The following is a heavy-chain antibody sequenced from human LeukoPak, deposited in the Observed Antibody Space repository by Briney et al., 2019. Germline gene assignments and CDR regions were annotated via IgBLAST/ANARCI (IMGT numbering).Heavy chain of an antibody. CDR2: IYYSGST. Sequence: PSETLSLTCTVSGGSISSSSYYWGWIRQPPGKGLEWIGSIYYSGSTYYNPSLKSRVTISVDTSKNQFSLKLSSVTAADTAVYYCARLPMTTVTTSDYWGQGTLVTVSS. D-gene: IGHD4-17*01. V-gene: IGHV4-39*07. J-gene: IGHJ4*02. CDR1: GGSISSSSYY. CDR3: ARLPMTTVTTSDY.